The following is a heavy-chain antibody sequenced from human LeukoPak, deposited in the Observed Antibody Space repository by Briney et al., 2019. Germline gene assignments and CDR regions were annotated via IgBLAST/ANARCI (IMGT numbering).Heavy chain of an antibody. Sequence: GGSLRLSCAASGFTFSSYGMHWVRQAPGKGLEWVAVIWYDGSNKYYADSVKGRFTISRDNSKNTLYLQMNSLRAEDTAVYYCARGGVLRFLEWLNHYYYYGMDVWGQGTTVTVSS. D-gene: IGHD3-3*01. J-gene: IGHJ6*02. CDR1: GFTFSSYG. CDR2: IWYDGSNK. CDR3: ARGGVLRFLEWLNHYYYYGMDV. V-gene: IGHV3-33*01.